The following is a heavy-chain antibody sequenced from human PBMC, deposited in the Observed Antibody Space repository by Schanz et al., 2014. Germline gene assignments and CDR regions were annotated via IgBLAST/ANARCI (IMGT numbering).Heavy chain of an antibody. CDR3: ASSGAGYSSSWDFDY. J-gene: IGHJ4*02. D-gene: IGHD6-13*01. Sequence: VQLVQSGAEVKKPGSSMKVSCKASGGTFNSYTINWVRQAPGQGLEWMGRIIPILGIANYAQNFQGRVTFTADTSTTTAYMELSGLRSEDTAVYYCASSGAGYSSSWDFDYWGQGTLVTVSS. CDR1: GGTFNSYT. CDR2: IIPILGIA. V-gene: IGHV1-69*09.